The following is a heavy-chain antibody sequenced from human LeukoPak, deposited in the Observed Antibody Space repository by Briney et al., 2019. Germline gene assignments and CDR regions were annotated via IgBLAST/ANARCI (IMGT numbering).Heavy chain of an antibody. CDR2: ISSSSSYI. CDR1: GFTFSSYS. J-gene: IGHJ4*02. V-gene: IGHV3-21*01. D-gene: IGHD5-18*01. CDR3: ARPKNRGYSYGYDY. Sequence: KPGRSLRLSCAASGFTFSSYSINWVRQAPGKGLEWVSSISSSSSYIYYADSVKGRFTISRDNAKNSLYLQMNSLRAEDTAVYYCARPKNRGYSYGYDYWGQGTLVTVSS.